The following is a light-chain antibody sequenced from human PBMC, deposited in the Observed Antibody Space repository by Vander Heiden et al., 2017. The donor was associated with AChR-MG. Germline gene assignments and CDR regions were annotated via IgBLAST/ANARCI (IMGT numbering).Light chain of an antibody. J-gene: IGLJ3*02. CDR3: AAWDDSLNNLL. CDR2: SSD. CDR1: NSNIGSND. Sequence: QSVLTQPPSASGTPGQRVPISCSGSNSNIGSNDVNWYQQILGTAPKLLIYSSDRRPSGVPDRFSGSKSGTSASLAISGLQSEDEADYYCAAWDDSLNNLLFGGGTKVTVL. V-gene: IGLV1-44*01.